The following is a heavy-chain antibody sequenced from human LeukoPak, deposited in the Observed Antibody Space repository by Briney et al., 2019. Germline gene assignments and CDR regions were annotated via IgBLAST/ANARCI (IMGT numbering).Heavy chain of an antibody. D-gene: IGHD3-16*01. J-gene: IGHJ4*02. CDR2: IYTSGST. CDR3: ARENLGELPLDY. V-gene: IGHV4-4*07. Sequence: PSETLSLTCTVSGGSISTYYWTWIRQPAGKGLEWIGRIYTSGSTNYNPSLKSRVTMSIDTSKNQFSLKLRSVTAADTAVYYCARENLGELPLDYCGQGTLVTVSS. CDR1: GGSISTYY.